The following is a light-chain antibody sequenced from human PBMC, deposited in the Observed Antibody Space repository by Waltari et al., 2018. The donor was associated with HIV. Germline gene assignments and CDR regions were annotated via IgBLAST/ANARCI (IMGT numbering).Light chain of an antibody. CDR1: QTVSTF. CDR3: QQRKYLYT. CDR2: GVS. V-gene: IGKV3-11*01. Sequence: EIVLTQSPATLSLSPGETATLSCRASQTVSTFLAWYQQKPGQSPRLLISGVSARAPGIPFRFSGSGSETDFTLTISGLEPDDFAVYFCQQRKYLYTFGQGTKVEI. J-gene: IGKJ2*01.